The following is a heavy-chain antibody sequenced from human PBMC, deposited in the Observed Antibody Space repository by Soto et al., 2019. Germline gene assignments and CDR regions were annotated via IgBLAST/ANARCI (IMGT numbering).Heavy chain of an antibody. J-gene: IGHJ4*02. CDR2: ISGSGGST. V-gene: IGHV3-23*01. CDR1: GFTFSSYD. D-gene: IGHD6-13*01. CDR3: AKYKVDSSSWFRPFDY. Sequence: GGSLRLSCAASGFTFSSYDMHWVRQATGKGLEWVSAISGSGGSTYYADSVKGRFTISRDNSKNTLYLQMNSLRAEDTAVYYCAKYKVDSSSWFRPFDYWGQGTLVTVSS.